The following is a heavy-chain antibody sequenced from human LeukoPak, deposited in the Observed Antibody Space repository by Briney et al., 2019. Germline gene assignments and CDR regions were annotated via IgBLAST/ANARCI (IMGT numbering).Heavy chain of an antibody. Sequence: PGGSLRLSCAASGFTFSSYWMSWVRQAPGKGLEWVANIKQDGSEKYYVDSVRGRFTMSRDNAKNSLYLQMNSLRAEDTAVYYCARDRLGYCSGGSCFDAFDIWGQGTMVTVSS. CDR2: IKQDGSEK. J-gene: IGHJ3*02. CDR3: ARDRLGYCSGGSCFDAFDI. CDR1: GFTFSSYW. V-gene: IGHV3-7*01. D-gene: IGHD2-15*01.